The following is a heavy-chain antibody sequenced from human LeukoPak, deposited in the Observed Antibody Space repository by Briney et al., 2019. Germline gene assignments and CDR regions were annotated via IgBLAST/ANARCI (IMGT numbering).Heavy chain of an antibody. CDR1: GDSIRSNNYY. CDR2: IYDTGST. D-gene: IGHD3-3*01. J-gene: IGHJ4*02. CDR3: QSRFLEWLLDY. V-gene: IGHV4-39*01. Sequence: SETLSLTCTVSGDSIRSNNYYWGWIRQPPGKGLEWIGSIYDTGSTFYNPSLKSRVIISVDTSKNQFSLKLSSVTAADTAVYYCQSRFLEWLLDYWGQGTLVTVSS.